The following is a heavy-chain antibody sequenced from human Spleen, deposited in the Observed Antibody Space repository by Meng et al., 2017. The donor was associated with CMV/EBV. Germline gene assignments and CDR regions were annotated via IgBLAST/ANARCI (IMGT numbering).Heavy chain of an antibody. V-gene: IGHV2-26*01. CDR1: GFSLSNARVG. J-gene: IGHJ4*02. CDR2: IFSNDEK. D-gene: IGHD6-6*01. CDR3: ARAGDIVGRPLDF. Sequence: SGPTLVKPTQTLTLTCTVSGFSLSNARVGVSWVRQPPGKALEWLADIFSNDEKSYNTSLQRRLSISKDTSESQVVLTMTTMDPVDTGTYYCARAGDIVGRPLDFWGQGSLVTVSS.